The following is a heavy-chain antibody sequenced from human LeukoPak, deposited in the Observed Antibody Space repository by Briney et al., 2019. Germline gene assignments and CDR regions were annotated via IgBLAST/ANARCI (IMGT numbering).Heavy chain of an antibody. CDR1: GFAFSSFG. Sequence: HAGGSLRLSCAASGFAFSSFGMHWVRQAPGKGLEWVAVIWYDGTNKYYADSVKGRFTISRDNSKNTLYLQMNSLRAGDTAVYYCARATVTRWFDPWGQGTLVTVSS. CDR3: ARATVTRWFDP. V-gene: IGHV3-33*01. CDR2: IWYDGTNK. J-gene: IGHJ5*02. D-gene: IGHD4-17*01.